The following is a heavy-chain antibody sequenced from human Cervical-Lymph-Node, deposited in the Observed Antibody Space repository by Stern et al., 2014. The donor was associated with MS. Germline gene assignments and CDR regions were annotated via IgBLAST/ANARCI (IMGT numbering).Heavy chain of an antibody. CDR2: IYSSGST. V-gene: IGHV4-59*08. D-gene: IGHD7-27*01. Sequence: VQLVESGPGLLKPSETLSLTCTVSGDSIRTYFWTWIRQSPGKTLEWIGYIYSSGSTDYNPSLKSRVTMSLATANKQSPLKLSLVTAADTAVYFCARKADWGDYFDYWGQGTLVTVSS. CDR3: ARKADWGDYFDY. CDR1: GDSIRTYF. J-gene: IGHJ4*02.